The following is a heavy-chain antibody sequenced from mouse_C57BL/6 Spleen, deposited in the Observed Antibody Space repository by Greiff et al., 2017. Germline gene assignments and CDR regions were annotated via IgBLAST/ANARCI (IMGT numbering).Heavy chain of an antibody. J-gene: IGHJ2*01. CDR1: GYAFSSYW. CDR3: ARSPYYGSRGYYFDY. V-gene: IGHV1-80*01. CDR2: IYPGDGDT. Sequence: VKLQESGAELVKPGASVKISCKASGYAFSSYWMNWVKQRPGKGLEWIGQIYPGDGDTNYNGKFKGKATLTADKSSSTAYMQLSSLTSEDSAVYFCARSPYYGSRGYYFDYWGQGTTLTVSS. D-gene: IGHD1-1*01.